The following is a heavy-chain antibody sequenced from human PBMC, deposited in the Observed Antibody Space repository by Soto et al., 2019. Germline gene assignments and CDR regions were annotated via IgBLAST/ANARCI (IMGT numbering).Heavy chain of an antibody. CDR2: IITSGTGA. CDR3: AKGIGGGTDH. V-gene: IGHV3-23*05. Sequence: GGSLRLSCVASGFTFSTYAMSWFRQAPGKGLEWVSSIITSGTGAYYADSVKGRFTISRDNSKNTLYLEVRSLGVEDTALYYCAKGIGGGTDHWGQGTLVTVSS. CDR1: GFTFSTYA. D-gene: IGHD3-16*01. J-gene: IGHJ4*02.